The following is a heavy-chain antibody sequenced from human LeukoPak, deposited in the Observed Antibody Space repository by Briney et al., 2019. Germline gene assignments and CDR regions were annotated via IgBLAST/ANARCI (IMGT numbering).Heavy chain of an antibody. CDR3: ARGRWAMYYFDY. J-gene: IGHJ4*02. CDR2: IYYSGST. CDR1: GGSINSYY. D-gene: IGHD2-2*01. V-gene: IGHV4-59*01. Sequence: SETLSLTCTVSGGSINSYYWSWIRQPPGKGPEWIGYIYYSGSTNYNPSLKSRVTISVDTSKNQFSLKLSSVTAADTAVYYCARGRWAMYYFDYWGQGTLVTVSS.